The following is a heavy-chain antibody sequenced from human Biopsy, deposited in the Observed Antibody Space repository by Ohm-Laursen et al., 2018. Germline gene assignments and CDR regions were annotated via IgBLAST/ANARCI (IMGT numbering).Heavy chain of an antibody. CDR2: IFYRGST. Sequence: GTLSLTWTVSGGSISNNNYYWGWIRQPPGKGLEWIGRIFYRGSTHYKPSLKSRVNISVDTSKNQFSLKLNSLTAADTAVYYCARDYDTSGYYYVSWGQGTLVTVSS. J-gene: IGHJ5*02. CDR1: GGSISNNNYY. D-gene: IGHD3-22*01. CDR3: ARDYDTSGYYYVS. V-gene: IGHV4-39*01.